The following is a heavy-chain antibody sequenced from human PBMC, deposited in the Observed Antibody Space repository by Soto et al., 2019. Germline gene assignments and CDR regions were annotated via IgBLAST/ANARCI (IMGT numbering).Heavy chain of an antibody. D-gene: IGHD3-22*01. Sequence: PSETLSLTCTVSGGSISSYYWSWIRQPPGKGLEWIGYIYYSGSTNYNPSLKSRVTISVDTSKNQFSLKLSSVTAADTAVYYCARNYDSSGYYFYFDYWGQGTLVTVSS. CDR2: IYYSGST. J-gene: IGHJ4*02. CDR3: ARNYDSSGYYFYFDY. V-gene: IGHV4-59*01. CDR1: GGSISSYY.